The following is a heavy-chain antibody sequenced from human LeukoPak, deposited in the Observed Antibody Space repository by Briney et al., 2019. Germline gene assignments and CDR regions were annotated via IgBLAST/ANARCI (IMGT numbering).Heavy chain of an antibody. CDR3: ARAQLVIYPDAFDI. V-gene: IGHV1-2*02. CDR2: INPNSGGT. Sequence: ASVKVSCKASGYTFTGYYMHWARQAPRQGLEWMGWINPNSGGTNYAQKFQGRVTMTRDTSISTAYMELSRLRSDDTAVYYCARAQLVIYPDAFDIWGQGTMVTVSS. J-gene: IGHJ3*02. CDR1: GYTFTGYY. D-gene: IGHD6-13*01.